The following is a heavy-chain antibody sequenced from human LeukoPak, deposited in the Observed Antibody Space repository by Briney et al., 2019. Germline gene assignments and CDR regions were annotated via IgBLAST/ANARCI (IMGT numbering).Heavy chain of an antibody. V-gene: IGHV3-74*01. Sequence: GGSLRLSCAASGFTFSSYWMHWVRQAPGKGLVWVSRINGDGSSTTYADSVEGRFTISRDNAKNTLYLQMNSLRAEDTALYYCAKEGGRGVPYFDYWGQGTLVTVSS. CDR2: INGDGSST. D-gene: IGHD3-10*01. CDR1: GFTFSSYW. J-gene: IGHJ4*02. CDR3: AKEGGRGVPYFDY.